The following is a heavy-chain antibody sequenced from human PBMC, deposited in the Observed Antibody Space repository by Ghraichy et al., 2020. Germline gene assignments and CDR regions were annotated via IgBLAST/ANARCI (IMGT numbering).Heavy chain of an antibody. CDR1: GFTFSSYT. V-gene: IGHV3-21*01. CDR2: ISTRTTCI. Sequence: GGSLRLSCAASGFTFSSYTMNWARQAPGKALEWVSSISTRTTCIHYVDSVKGRFTISRDDAKNSLYLQMDNLRIEDTAVYYCAGDRNYGDFWGQGTLVTVSS. J-gene: IGHJ4*02. D-gene: IGHD3-16*01. CDR3: AGDRNYGDF.